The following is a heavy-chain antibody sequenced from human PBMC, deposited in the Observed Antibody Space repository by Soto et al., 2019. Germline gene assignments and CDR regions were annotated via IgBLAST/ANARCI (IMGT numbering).Heavy chain of an antibody. CDR2: IYYSGST. CDR3: ASDRIAARPGYYYGMDV. Sequence: SETLSLTCTVSGGSVSSGSYYWSWIRQPPGKGLEWIGYIYYSGSTNYNPSLKSRVTISVDTSKNQFSLKLSSVTAADTAVYYCASDRIAARPGYYYGMDVWGQGTTVTSP. D-gene: IGHD6-6*01. V-gene: IGHV4-61*01. CDR1: GGSVSSGSYY. J-gene: IGHJ6*02.